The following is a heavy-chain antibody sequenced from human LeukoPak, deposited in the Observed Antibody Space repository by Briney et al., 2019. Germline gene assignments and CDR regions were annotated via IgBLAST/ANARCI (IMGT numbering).Heavy chain of an antibody. J-gene: IGHJ4*02. V-gene: IGHV1-2*02. D-gene: IGHD2-2*02. CDR2: INPNSGGT. Sequence: GASVKVSCKASGYTFTGYYMHWVRQAPGQGLEWMGWINPNSGGTNYAQKFQGRVTMTRNTSISTAYMELSSLRSEDTAVYYCARVPDCSSTSCYTRWGQGTLVTVSS. CDR3: ARVPDCSSTSCYTR. CDR1: GYTFTGYY.